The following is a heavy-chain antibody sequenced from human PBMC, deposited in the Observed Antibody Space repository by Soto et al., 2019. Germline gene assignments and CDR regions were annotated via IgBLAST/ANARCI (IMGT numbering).Heavy chain of an antibody. CDR3: ARTGSSWTVDY. V-gene: IGHV1-18*01. CDR2: ISAYNGNT. CDR1: GYIFTTYG. J-gene: IGHJ4*02. D-gene: IGHD6-13*01. Sequence: QVQLVQSGAEVKKPGASVKVSCKTSGYIFTTYGISWVRQAPGQGLEWMGWISAYNGNTNYAQKVQGRVTLTTETPTGTAYMELRSLRSDDTAVYYCARTGSSWTVDYWGQGTLVTVSS.